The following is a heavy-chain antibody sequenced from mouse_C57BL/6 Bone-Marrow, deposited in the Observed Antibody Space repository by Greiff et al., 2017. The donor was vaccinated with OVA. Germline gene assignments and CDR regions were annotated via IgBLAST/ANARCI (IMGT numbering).Heavy chain of an antibody. CDR3: ASGVTSYYYYAMDY. CDR1: GYTFTSYW. D-gene: IGHD1-1*01. CDR2: IDPSDSET. J-gene: IGHJ4*01. V-gene: IGHV1-52*01. Sequence: LQPGAELVRPGSSVKLSCKASGYTFTSYWMHWVKQRPIQGLEWIGNIDPSDSETHYNQKFKDKATLTVDKSSSTAYMQLSSLTSEDSAVYYCASGVTSYYYYAMDYWGQGTSVTVSS.